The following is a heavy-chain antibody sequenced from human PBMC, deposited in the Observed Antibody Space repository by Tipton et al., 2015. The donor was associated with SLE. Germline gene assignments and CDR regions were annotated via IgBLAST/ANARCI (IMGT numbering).Heavy chain of an antibody. CDR2: IYYSGST. Sequence: TLSLTCTVSGGSISSGGYYWSWIRQHPGKGLEWIGYIYYSGSTYYNPSLKSRVTISVDTSKNQFSLKLSSVTAADTAVYYCARFAGHRDAFDIWGQGTMVTVSS. CDR1: GGSISSGGYY. J-gene: IGHJ3*02. V-gene: IGHV4-31*03. CDR3: ARFAGHRDAFDI.